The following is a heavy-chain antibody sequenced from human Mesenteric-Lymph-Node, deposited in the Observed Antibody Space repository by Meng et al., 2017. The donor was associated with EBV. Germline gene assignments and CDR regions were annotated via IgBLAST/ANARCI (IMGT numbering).Heavy chain of an antibody. V-gene: IGHV4-4*02. D-gene: IGHD6-19*01. Sequence: QVHLHEAGPGLVKPSGTLSLTCAVACDSISTSNWWTWVRQPPGKGLEWIGEIYHGGYTNYNPSLKSRVTISVDMSKNQFSLKLSSVTAADTAVYYCARLLAVPGTPSNTFDFWGQGTLVTVSS. CDR3: ARLLAVPGTPSNTFDF. CDR1: CDSISTSNW. CDR2: IYHGGYT. J-gene: IGHJ4*02.